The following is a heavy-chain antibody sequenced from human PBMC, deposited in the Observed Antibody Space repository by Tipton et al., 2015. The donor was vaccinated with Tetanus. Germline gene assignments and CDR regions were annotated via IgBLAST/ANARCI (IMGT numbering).Heavy chain of an antibody. CDR1: GASLRGGDYH. CDR2: ISGSGTT. D-gene: IGHD3-3*01. Sequence: TLSLTCTVSGASLRGGDYHWSWIRQPPGKGLEWLAYISGSGTTNSNYYLKSRITMTQDTSRNQFSLKLTAVTAADTAVYYCARANYEFPNKGPFDFWGQGLLVLVSS. J-gene: IGHJ4*02. V-gene: IGHV4-61*08. CDR3: ARANYEFPNKGPFDF.